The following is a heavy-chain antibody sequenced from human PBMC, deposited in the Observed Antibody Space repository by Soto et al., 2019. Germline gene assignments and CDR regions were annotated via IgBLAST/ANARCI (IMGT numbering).Heavy chain of an antibody. V-gene: IGHV4-59*01. CDR2: IYYSGST. D-gene: IGHD2-15*01. CDR1: GGSISSYY. CDR3: ARDTGADCSGGSCYQSLDAFDI. J-gene: IGHJ3*02. Sequence: SETLSLTCTVSGGSISSYYWSWIRQPPGKGLEWIGYIYYSGSTNYNPSLKSRVTISVDTSKNQFSLKLSSVTAADTAVYYCARDTGADCSGGSCYQSLDAFDIWGQGTMVTVS.